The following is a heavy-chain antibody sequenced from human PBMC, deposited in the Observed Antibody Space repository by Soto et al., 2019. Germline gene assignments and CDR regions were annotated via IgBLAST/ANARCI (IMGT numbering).Heavy chain of an antibody. CDR3: ARDNIVGAQHSRSYNRIDC. CDR2: IWYDGSNK. V-gene: IGHV3-33*01. J-gene: IGHJ4*02. Sequence: QVQLVESGGGVVQPGRSLRLSCAASGFTFSSYGMHWVRQAPGKGLEWVAVIWYDGSNKYYADSVKGRFTISRDNSKNTLYLKMNSLRAEDTAVYYCARDNIVGAQHSRSYNRIDCGGQGTLVAVSS. CDR1: GFTFSSYG. D-gene: IGHD1-26*01.